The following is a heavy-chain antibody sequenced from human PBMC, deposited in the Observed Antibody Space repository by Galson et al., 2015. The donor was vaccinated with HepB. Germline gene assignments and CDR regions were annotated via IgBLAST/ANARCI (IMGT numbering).Heavy chain of an antibody. CDR3: ARDRDGGWSYDC. CDR2: IKPDGTVQ. CDR1: RFTFSTYW. J-gene: IGHJ4*02. V-gene: IGHV3-7*03. Sequence: SLRLSCAASRFTFSTYWMHWVHQAPGKGLEWVASIKPDGTVQVYVDSVKGRFTISRDNAKNSQSLQMNSLRVEDTAVYYCARDRDGGWSYDCWGQGTLVTVSS. D-gene: IGHD6-19*01.